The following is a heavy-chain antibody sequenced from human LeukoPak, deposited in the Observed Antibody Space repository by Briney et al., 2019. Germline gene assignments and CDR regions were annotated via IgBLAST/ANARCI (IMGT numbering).Heavy chain of an antibody. V-gene: IGHV4-61*01. CDR1: GGSVSSANYY. CDR2: FYYSGST. D-gene: IGHD6-19*01. J-gene: IGHJ5*01. Sequence: ASETLSLTCTVSGGSVSSANYYWRWTRQSPGKGLEWIGCFYYSGSTNYNPSLKSRVTISVDTSKSQFSLKLTPVTAADTAVYYCARAHSSGRIFDSWGQGTLVTVSS. CDR3: ARAHSSGRIFDS.